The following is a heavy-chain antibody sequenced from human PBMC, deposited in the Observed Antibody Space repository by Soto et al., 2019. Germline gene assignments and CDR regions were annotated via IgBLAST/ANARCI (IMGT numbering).Heavy chain of an antibody. CDR2: IIPIFGTA. CDR1: GGTFSSYA. Sequence: SVKVSCKASGGTFSSYAISWVRQAPGQGLEWMGGIIPIFGTANYAQKFQGRVTITADESTSTAYMELSSLRSEDTAVYYCARPYDILTGYYQPYYFDYWGQGTLVTVSS. V-gene: IGHV1-69*13. CDR3: ARPYDILTGYYQPYYFDY. D-gene: IGHD3-9*01. J-gene: IGHJ4*02.